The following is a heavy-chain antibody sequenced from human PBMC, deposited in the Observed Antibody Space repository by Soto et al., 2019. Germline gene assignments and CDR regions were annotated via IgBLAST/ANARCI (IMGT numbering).Heavy chain of an antibody. J-gene: IGHJ4*02. CDR2: IDTSGNKI. Sequence: QVQLVESGGDLVKPGGSLRLSCAASGYTFSDYYMSWIRQAPGKGLEWISYIDTSGNKIYYADSVKGRFTITRDNAKNSLYLEMNSLRDEDTAVYYCASHYDMWSGYLSPVDYWCQGTLVTVSS. V-gene: IGHV3-11*01. CDR3: ASHYDMWSGYLSPVDY. CDR1: GYTFSDYY. D-gene: IGHD3-3*01.